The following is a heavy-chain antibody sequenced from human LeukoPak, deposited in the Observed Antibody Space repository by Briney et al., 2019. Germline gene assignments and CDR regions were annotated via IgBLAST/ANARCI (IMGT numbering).Heavy chain of an antibody. J-gene: IGHJ4*02. CDR3: AKAYCGGDCHIDY. CDR2: ISYDGSNK. CDR1: GFTFSSYG. D-gene: IGHD2-21*02. Sequence: GGSLRLSCAASGFTFSSYGMHWVCEAPGKGLVWVAVISYDGSNKYYADSVKGRFTISRDNSKNTLYLQMNSLRAEDTAVYYCAKAYCGGDCHIDYWGQGTLVTVSS. V-gene: IGHV3-30*18.